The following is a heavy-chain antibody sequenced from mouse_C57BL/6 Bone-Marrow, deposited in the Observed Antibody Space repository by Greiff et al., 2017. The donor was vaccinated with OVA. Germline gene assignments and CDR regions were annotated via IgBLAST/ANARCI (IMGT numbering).Heavy chain of an antibody. Sequence: EVKLVESGGGLVKPGGSLKLSCAASGFTFSDYGMHWVRQAPEKGLEWVAYISSGSSTIYYADTVKGRFTISRDNAKNTLFLQMTSLRSEDTAMYYCARNITTHWYFDVWGTGTTVTVSS. V-gene: IGHV5-17*01. CDR1: GFTFSDYG. D-gene: IGHD1-2*01. CDR2: ISSGSSTI. CDR3: ARNITTHWYFDV. J-gene: IGHJ1*03.